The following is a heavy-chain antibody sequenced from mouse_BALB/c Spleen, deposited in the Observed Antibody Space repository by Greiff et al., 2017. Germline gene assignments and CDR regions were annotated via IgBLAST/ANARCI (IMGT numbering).Heavy chain of an antibody. J-gene: IGHJ3*01. Sequence: DVQLVESGGGLVQPGGSRKLSCAASGFTFSSFGMHWVRQAPEKGLEWVAYISSGSSTIYYADTVKGRFTISRDNPKNTLFLQMTSLRSEDTAMYYCARTYYDYPFAYWGQGTLVTVSA. CDR2: ISSGSSTI. D-gene: IGHD2-4*01. CDR1: GFTFSSFG. CDR3: ARTYYDYPFAY. V-gene: IGHV5-17*02.